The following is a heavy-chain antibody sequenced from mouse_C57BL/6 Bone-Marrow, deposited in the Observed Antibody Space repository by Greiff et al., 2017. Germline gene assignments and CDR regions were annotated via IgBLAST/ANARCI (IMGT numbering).Heavy chain of an antibody. Sequence: EVQGVESGGGLVQPGGSMKLSCAASGFTFSDAWMDWVRQSPEKGLEWVAEIRNKANNHATYYAESVKGRFTISRDDSKSSVYLQMNSLRAEDTGIYYCTRYDYDVYYFDYWGQGTTLTVSS. J-gene: IGHJ2*01. CDR2: IRNKANNHAT. D-gene: IGHD2-4*01. CDR1: GFTFSDAW. CDR3: TRYDYDVYYFDY. V-gene: IGHV6-6*01.